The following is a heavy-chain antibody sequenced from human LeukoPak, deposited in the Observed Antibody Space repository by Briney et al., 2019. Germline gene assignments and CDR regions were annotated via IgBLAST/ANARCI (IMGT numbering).Heavy chain of an antibody. V-gene: IGHV2-5*02. Sequence: SGPTLVNPTQTLTLTCTFSEFSLTTSGVGVGWIHQPPGKALEWLAVIYWDDDKRYSPSLKSRLTITKDISKNQVVLMITNVDPLDTATYFCAYRRKWNFFAYWGQGALVTVSS. CDR2: IYWDDDK. CDR1: EFSLTTSGVG. J-gene: IGHJ4*02. CDR3: AYRRKWNFFAY. D-gene: IGHD1-26*01.